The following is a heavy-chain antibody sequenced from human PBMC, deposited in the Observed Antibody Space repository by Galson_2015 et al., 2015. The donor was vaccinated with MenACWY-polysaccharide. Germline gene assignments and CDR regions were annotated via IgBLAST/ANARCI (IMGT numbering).Heavy chain of an antibody. V-gene: IGHV1-8*01. Sequence: SVKVSCKASGYKFTSYDINWVRQATGQGLEWMGWMNPNSGNTGYAQKFQGRVTMTSSSAMTTAYMGLRSLTSEDTAVYYCARIIARKYTFADSWGQGTLVTVSS. CDR1: GYKFTSYD. CDR2: MNPNSGNT. CDR3: ARIIARKYTFADS. J-gene: IGHJ4*02. D-gene: IGHD2-21*01.